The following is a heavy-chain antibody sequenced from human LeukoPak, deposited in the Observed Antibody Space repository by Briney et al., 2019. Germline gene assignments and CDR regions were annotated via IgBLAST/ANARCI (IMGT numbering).Heavy chain of an antibody. CDR2: IYHSGST. V-gene: IGHV4-4*02. CDR1: GGSISSSNW. D-gene: IGHD3-10*01. Sequence: PSGTLSLTCAVSGGSISSSNWWSWVRQPPGKGLEWIGEIYHSGSTNYNPSLKSRVTISVDTSKNQFSLKLSSVTAADTAVYYCASLYYYGSGSLSYPWGQGTLVTVSS. J-gene: IGHJ5*02. CDR3: ASLYYYGSGSLSYP.